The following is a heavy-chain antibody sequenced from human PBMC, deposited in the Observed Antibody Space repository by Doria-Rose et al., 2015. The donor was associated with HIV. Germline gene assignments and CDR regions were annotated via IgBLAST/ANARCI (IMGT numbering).Heavy chain of an antibody. V-gene: IGHV2-26*01. CDR2: IFSDDER. CDR3: ARIKSSRWYHKYYFDF. CDR1: GVSLSSPGMG. Sequence: SGPVLVKPTETLTLTCTVSGVSLSSPGMGVSWIRQPPGKALEWLANIFSDDERAYKSSPKSGLTISRGTSKSQVVLTMTDMDPVDTATYYCARIKSSRWYHKYYFDFWGQGTLVVVSA. D-gene: IGHD6-13*01. J-gene: IGHJ4*02.